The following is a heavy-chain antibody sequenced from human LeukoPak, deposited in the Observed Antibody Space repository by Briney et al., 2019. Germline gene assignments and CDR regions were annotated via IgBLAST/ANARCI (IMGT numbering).Heavy chain of an antibody. V-gene: IGHV3-23*01. CDR2: IGGGGGDI. CDR1: GVTFSNYA. J-gene: IGHJ4*02. CDR3: AIKLPGSFPFDQ. Sequence: GGSLRLSCAASGVTFSNYAMAWVRQAPGKGLEGVSSIGGGGGDISYADSVKGRFTISRDNSKNTLYLQMNSLRAEDTAVYYCAIKLPGSFPFDQWGQGTLVTVSS. D-gene: IGHD1-7*01.